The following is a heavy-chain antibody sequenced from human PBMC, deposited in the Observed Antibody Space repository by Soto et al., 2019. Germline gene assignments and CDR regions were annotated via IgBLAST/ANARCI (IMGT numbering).Heavy chain of an antibody. D-gene: IGHD7-27*01. CDR2: INSDGSST. CDR1: GFTLISYG. V-gene: IGHV3-74*01. J-gene: IGHJ4*02. Sequence: VVSQRVPCAASGFTLISYGMHWVRQAPGKGLVWVSRINSDGSSTSYADSVKGRFTISRDNAKNTLYLQMNSLRAEDTAVYYCASSLLTPFDYWGQGTLVTVSP. CDR3: ASSLLTPFDY.